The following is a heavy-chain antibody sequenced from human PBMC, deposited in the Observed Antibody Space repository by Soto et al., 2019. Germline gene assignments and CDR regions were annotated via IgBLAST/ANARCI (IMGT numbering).Heavy chain of an antibody. V-gene: IGHV3-11*01. CDR1: GFTFSDYY. J-gene: IGHJ4*02. Sequence: QVQLVESGGGLVKPGGSLRLSCAASGFTFSDYYMSWIRQAPGKGLEWVSLISSSGTIIYYADSVNGRFTISSDNAKKSLYLQVTSLRAEDTAVYYCARDLGYYDSSGYFDHWGQGTLVTVSS. D-gene: IGHD3-22*01. CDR3: ARDLGYYDSSGYFDH. CDR2: ISSSGTII.